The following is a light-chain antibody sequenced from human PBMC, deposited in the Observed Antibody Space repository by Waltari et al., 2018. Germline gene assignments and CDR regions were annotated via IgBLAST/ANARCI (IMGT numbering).Light chain of an antibody. Sequence: QSALTQPPSASGSPGQSVTISCTGTSSDVGGYYYVPWYQQHPGKAPQPMIYAVSKRPAGVPDRFSGSKSGNTASLTVSGLQAEDEADYYCSSYAGSNNLVFGGGTKLTVL. CDR1: SSDVGGYYY. V-gene: IGLV2-8*01. CDR3: SSYAGSNNLV. J-gene: IGLJ2*01. CDR2: AVS.